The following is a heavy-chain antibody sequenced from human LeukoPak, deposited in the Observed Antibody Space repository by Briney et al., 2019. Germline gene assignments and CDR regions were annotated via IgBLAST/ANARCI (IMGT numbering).Heavy chain of an antibody. J-gene: IGHJ4*02. Sequence: SETLSLTCTVSGGSISSYYWSWIRQPPGKGLEWIGYIYYSGSPNYNPSLKSRVTISVDTSKNQFSLKLSSVTAADTAVYYCARHPPSGSYFVDYWGQGTLVTVSS. CDR3: ARHPPSGSYFVDY. V-gene: IGHV4-59*08. D-gene: IGHD1-26*01. CDR2: IYYSGSP. CDR1: GGSISSYY.